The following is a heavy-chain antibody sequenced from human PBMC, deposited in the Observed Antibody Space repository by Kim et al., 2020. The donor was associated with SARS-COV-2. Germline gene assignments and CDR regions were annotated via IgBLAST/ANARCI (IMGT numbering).Heavy chain of an antibody. J-gene: IGHJ4*02. Sequence: GGSLRLSCAASGFMFSDHYMDWVRQTPGKGLEWVGRIRNKANSYTTEYAASGKGRFTISRDDSKNSLYLQMNSLKSEDTAVYYCARVEGIYSLDYWGQGTLVTVSS. D-gene: IGHD1-26*01. V-gene: IGHV3-72*01. CDR1: GFMFSDHY. CDR2: IRNKANSYTT. CDR3: ARVEGIYSLDY.